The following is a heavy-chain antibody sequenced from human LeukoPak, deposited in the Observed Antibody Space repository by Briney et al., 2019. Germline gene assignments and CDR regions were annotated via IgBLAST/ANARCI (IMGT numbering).Heavy chain of an antibody. CDR3: VKGRSGTLYYFDY. J-gene: IGHJ4*02. Sequence: GGSLRLSCAASGFTFSSYSMNWVRQAPGKGLEWVSSISSSSSYIYYADSVKGRFTISRDNAKNSLYLQMNSLRAEDTAVYYCVKGRSGTLYYFDYWGQGTLVTVSS. V-gene: IGHV3-21*04. CDR1: GFTFSSYS. D-gene: IGHD3-10*01. CDR2: ISSSSSYI.